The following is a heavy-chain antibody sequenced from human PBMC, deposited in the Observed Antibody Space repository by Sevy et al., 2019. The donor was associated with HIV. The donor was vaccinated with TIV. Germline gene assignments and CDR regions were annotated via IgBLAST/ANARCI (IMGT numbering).Heavy chain of an antibody. J-gene: IGHJ4*02. CDR3: TKESLRGTYIRGDFDH. Sequence: GALRLSCSAFGFNFQTFGMHWVRQAPGKGPEWLAVISSDGINHNYAASVKGRFTIYRDNSKSLLFLQMNSLTPNDTAVYFCTKESLRGTYIRGDFDHWGQGTLVTVSS. CDR1: GFNFQTFG. D-gene: IGHD3-10*02. CDR2: ISSDGINH. V-gene: IGHV3-30*18.